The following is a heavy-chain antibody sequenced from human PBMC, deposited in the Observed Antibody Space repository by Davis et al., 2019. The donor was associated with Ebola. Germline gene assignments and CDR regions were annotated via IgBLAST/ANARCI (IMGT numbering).Heavy chain of an antibody. CDR1: GFTSSSYA. V-gene: IGHV3-30*04. Sequence: GGSLRLSCAASGFTSSSYAMHWVRQAPGKGLEWVAVISYDGSNKYYADSVKGRFTISRDNSKNTLYLQMNSLRAEDTAVYYCAKVTGARAIWGQGTKVTVSS. CDR2: ISYDGSNK. D-gene: IGHD1-26*01. J-gene: IGHJ3*02. CDR3: AKVTGARAI.